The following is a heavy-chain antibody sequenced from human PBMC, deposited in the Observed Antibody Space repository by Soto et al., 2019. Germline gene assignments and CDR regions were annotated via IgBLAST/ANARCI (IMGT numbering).Heavy chain of an antibody. CDR1: GFTFSSYA. D-gene: IGHD3-3*01. Sequence: EVQLLESGGGLVQPGGSLRLSCAASGFTFSSYAMSWVRQAPGKGLEWVSAISGSGGSTYYADSVEGRFTISRDHSKNTLYVQMDSLRAEDTAVYYCAKNFGVVTYCYCGMDVWGQGTTVTVSS. CDR2: ISGSGGST. J-gene: IGHJ6*02. V-gene: IGHV3-23*01. CDR3: AKNFGVVTYCYCGMDV.